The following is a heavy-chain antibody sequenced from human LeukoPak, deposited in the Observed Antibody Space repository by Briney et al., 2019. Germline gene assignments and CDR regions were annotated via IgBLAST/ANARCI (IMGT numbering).Heavy chain of an antibody. Sequence: SQTLSLTCTVSGGSISSGSYYWSWIRQPAGKGLEWIGRIYTSGSTNYNPSLKSRVTISVDTSKNQFSLKLSPVTAADTAVYYCARTKTQRGYSGYDSDYWGQGTLVTVSS. CDR3: ARTKTQRGYSGYDSDY. CDR1: GGSISSGSYY. CDR2: IYTSGST. D-gene: IGHD5-12*01. J-gene: IGHJ4*02. V-gene: IGHV4-61*02.